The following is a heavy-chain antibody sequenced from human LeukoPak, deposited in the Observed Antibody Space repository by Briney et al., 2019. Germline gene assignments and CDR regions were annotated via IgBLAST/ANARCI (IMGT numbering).Heavy chain of an antibody. J-gene: IGHJ4*02. D-gene: IGHD5-24*01. CDR1: GFTVSSNY. CDR3: ARGGGDGYNPFDY. Sequence: GGSLRLSCAASGFTVSSNYMSWVRQAPGKGLEWVSFIYSGGSTYYADSVKGRFTISRDNSKNTLYLQMNSLRAEDTAVYYCARGGGDGYNPFDYWGQGTLVTVSS. V-gene: IGHV3-53*01. CDR2: IYSGGST.